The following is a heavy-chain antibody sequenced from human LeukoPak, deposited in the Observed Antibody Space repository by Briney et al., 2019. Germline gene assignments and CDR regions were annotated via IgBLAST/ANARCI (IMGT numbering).Heavy chain of an antibody. CDR2: ISAYNGNT. V-gene: IGHV1-18*01. J-gene: IGHJ5*02. CDR1: GYTFTSYG. Sequence: ASVKVSCRASGYTFTSYGISWVRQAPGQGLEWMGWISAYNGNTNYAQKLQGRVTMTTDTSTSTAYMELRSLRSDDTAVYYCARAHGDSPTNWFDPWGQGTLVTVSS. CDR3: ARAHGDSPTNWFDP. D-gene: IGHD4-17*01.